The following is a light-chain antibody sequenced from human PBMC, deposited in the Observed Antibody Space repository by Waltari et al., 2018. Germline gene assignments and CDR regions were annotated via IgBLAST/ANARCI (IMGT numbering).Light chain of an antibody. V-gene: IGKV3-11*01. Sequence: ETVLTQSPGPLSLSPGERAPLPCRASQNVDRYLAWYQQKPGQAPRLLIYDASIRATGIPARFSGSGSGTDFTLTINSLEPDDFATYYCQQRKNWPPLTFGGGTKVEIK. CDR1: QNVDRY. CDR2: DAS. CDR3: QQRKNWPPLT. J-gene: IGKJ4*01.